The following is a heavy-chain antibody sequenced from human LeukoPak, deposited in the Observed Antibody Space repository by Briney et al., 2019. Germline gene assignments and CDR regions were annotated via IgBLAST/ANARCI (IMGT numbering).Heavy chain of an antibody. Sequence: SETLSLTCTVSGGSISSYYWSWIRQPPGKGLEWIGYIYYSGSTNYNPSLKSRVTISVDTSKNQFSLRLSSVTAADTAVYYCARVHSGYDFGNRKYYYFDYWGQGTLVTVSS. J-gene: IGHJ4*02. CDR1: GGSISSYY. D-gene: IGHD5-12*01. CDR3: ARVHSGYDFGNRKYYYFDY. V-gene: IGHV4-59*01. CDR2: IYYSGST.